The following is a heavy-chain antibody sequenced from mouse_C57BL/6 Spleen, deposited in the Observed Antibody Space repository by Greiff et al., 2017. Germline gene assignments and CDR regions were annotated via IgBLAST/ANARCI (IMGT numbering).Heavy chain of an antibody. V-gene: IGHV1-15*01. CDR3: TRTGTGACFAY. D-gene: IGHD4-1*01. CDR2: IDPETGGT. J-gene: IGHJ3*01. Sequence: QVQLQQSGAELVRPGASVTLSCKASGYTFTDYEMHWVKQTPVHGLEWIGAIDPETGGTAYNQKFKGKAILTADKSSSTAYMELRSLTSEDSAVYYCTRTGTGACFAYWGQGTLVTVSA. CDR1: GYTFTDYE.